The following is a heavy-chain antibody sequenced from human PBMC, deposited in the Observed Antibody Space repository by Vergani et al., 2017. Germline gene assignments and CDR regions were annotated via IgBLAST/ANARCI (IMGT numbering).Heavy chain of an antibody. D-gene: IGHD2-15*01. CDR2: IYLGGTT. Sequence: QVHLQEAGPGLVKPAETLSLTCTASGDSMNNYYWNWIRQTPGKGLEWIGDIYLGGTTTYNPSLESLVSLSADTSKNQFSLQLISVTAADTAVYYCTRGPSVVQGHYIYYYSYFMDVWGKGTTVTVSS. V-gene: IGHV4-59*01. CDR3: TRGPSVVQGHYIYYYSYFMDV. J-gene: IGHJ6*03. CDR1: GDSMNNYY.